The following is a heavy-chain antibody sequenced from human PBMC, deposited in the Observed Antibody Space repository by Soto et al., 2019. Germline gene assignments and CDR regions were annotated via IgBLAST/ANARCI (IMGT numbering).Heavy chain of an antibody. CDR1: GGSISSDDYY. CDR2: IHSSGSI. J-gene: IGHJ1*01. V-gene: IGHV4-30-4*01. Sequence: LSITCTVSGGSISSDDYYWSWIRQAPGRGLEWIGYIHSSGSIYYNPSLKSRATMSIDTAGNQFSLKVSSVTVADTAVYYCARDLDGLHDDTSGPFPRPGWGQGTLVTVSS. CDR3: ARDLDGLHDDTSGPFPRPG. D-gene: IGHD3-22*01.